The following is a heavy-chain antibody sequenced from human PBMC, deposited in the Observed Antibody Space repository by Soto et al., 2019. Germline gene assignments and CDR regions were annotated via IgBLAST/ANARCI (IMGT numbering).Heavy chain of an antibody. D-gene: IGHD3-10*01. CDR3: ARDYGALPCDRIQH. Sequence: VQLVESGGGVVQPGGSLTLSCAASGFSLDSYAMHWVRQAPGKGHEWLAVVSYDGKNIYYGDSVKGRFTISKDDSKNTLYLRMSSLTAEDTATYSCARDYGALPCDRIQHWGRGTLVTVSS. CDR1: GFSLDSYA. J-gene: IGHJ1*01. CDR2: VSYDGKNI. V-gene: IGHV3-30*03.